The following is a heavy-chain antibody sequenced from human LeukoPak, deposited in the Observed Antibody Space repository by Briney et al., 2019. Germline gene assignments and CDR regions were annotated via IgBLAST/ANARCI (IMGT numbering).Heavy chain of an antibody. CDR2: INPSGGST. J-gene: IGHJ4*02. CDR1: GGTFSSYA. D-gene: IGHD2-2*01. Sequence: GASVKVSCKASGGTFSSYAISWVRQAPGQGLEWMGIINPSGGSTSYAQKFQGRVTMTRDMSTSTVYMELSSLRSEDTAVYYCARDQGYDWGQGTLVTVSS. V-gene: IGHV1-46*01. CDR3: ARDQGYD.